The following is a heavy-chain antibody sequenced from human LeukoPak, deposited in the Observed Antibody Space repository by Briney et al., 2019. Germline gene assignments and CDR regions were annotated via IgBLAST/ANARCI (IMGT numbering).Heavy chain of an antibody. Sequence: GRSLTPSCAASGFTFSTYAIHWARQAPGRGLEWVAYISYDGITKYYADSVKGRFTISRDNSENTLYIQMNSLRVEDTAVYYCARDAGAVAGTTYWYFDLWGRGTLVLVSS. V-gene: IGHV3-30*14. D-gene: IGHD6-19*01. J-gene: IGHJ2*01. CDR1: GFTFSTYA. CDR3: ARDAGAVAGTTYWYFDL. CDR2: ISYDGITK.